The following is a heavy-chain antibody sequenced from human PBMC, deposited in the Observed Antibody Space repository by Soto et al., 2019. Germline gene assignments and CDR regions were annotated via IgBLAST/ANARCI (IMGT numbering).Heavy chain of an antibody. CDR3: ARDANAERFDY. J-gene: IGHJ4*02. CDR1: GFTFSRYW. V-gene: IGHV3-74*01. Sequence: PGGSLRLSCAGSGFTFSRYWMHWVRQVPGKGLVWVANIVSDGSRTTYADSVKGRFTISRDNAKNTLYLQMDSLRVEDTAVYYCARDANAERFDYWGQGTLVTVSS. CDR2: IVSDGSRT. D-gene: IGHD6-25*01.